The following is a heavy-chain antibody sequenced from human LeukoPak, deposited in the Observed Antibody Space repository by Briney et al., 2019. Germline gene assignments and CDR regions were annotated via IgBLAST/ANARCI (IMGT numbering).Heavy chain of an antibody. CDR1: GFTFSDYY. CDR2: ISSCGSTI. V-gene: IGHV3-11*04. Sequence: GGSLRLSCAASGFTFSDYYMSWIRQAPGKGLEWVSYISSCGSTIYYADSVKGRFTISRDNAKNSLYLQMNSLRAEDTAVYYCSRDRYPLLWGHPSSGDAFDIWGQGTMVTVSS. D-gene: IGHD2-2*01. CDR3: SRDRYPLLWGHPSSGDAFDI. J-gene: IGHJ3*02.